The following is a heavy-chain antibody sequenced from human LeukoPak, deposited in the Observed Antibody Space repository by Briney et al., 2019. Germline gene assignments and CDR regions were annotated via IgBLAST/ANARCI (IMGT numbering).Heavy chain of an antibody. CDR1: GGSFSGHY. Sequence: SETLSLTCAVYGGSFSGHYWSWIRQPPGKGLEWIGEINHSGSTNYNPSLKSRVTISVDTSRNQFSLKLSSVTAADTAVYYCARGRRRATVTRYYYMDVWGKGTTVTVSS. V-gene: IGHV4-34*01. CDR2: INHSGST. J-gene: IGHJ6*03. D-gene: IGHD4-11*01. CDR3: ARGRRRATVTRYYYMDV.